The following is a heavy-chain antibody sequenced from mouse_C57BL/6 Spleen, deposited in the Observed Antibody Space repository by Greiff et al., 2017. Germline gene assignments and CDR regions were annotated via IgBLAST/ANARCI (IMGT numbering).Heavy chain of an antibody. CDR1: GFSLTSYG. Sequence: VKLEESGPGLVAPSQSLSITCTVSGFSLTSYGVDWVRQSPGKGLEWLGVIWGVGSTNYNSALKSRLSISKDNSKSQVFLKMNSLQTDDTAMYYWASAGLRQGSYAMDYWGQGTSVTVSS. J-gene: IGHJ4*01. CDR3: ASAGLRQGSYAMDY. CDR2: IWGVGST. D-gene: IGHD2-4*01. V-gene: IGHV2-6*01.